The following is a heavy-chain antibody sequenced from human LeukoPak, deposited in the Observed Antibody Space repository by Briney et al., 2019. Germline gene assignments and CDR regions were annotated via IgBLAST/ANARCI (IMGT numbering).Heavy chain of an antibody. CDR3: VKSDYDYVWGSYRSPFDY. V-gene: IGHV3-23*01. CDR1: GFTFSSYA. Sequence: GGSLRLSCAASGFTFSSYAMSWVRQAPGKGLEWVSAISGSGGSTYYADSVKGRFTTSRDNSKNTLYLQMSSLRAEDTAVYYCVKSDYDYVWGSYRSPFDYWGQGTLVTVSS. CDR2: ISGSGGST. J-gene: IGHJ4*02. D-gene: IGHD3-16*02.